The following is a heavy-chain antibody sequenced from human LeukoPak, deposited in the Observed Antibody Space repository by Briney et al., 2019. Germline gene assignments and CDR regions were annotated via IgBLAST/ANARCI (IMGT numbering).Heavy chain of an antibody. Sequence: SVKVSSKASGGSFSSSAISWVRQAPGQGLEWMGRIIPSIGSVNYAQKFQGRVTITADKSTSTAYMELSSLTSEDTAVYYCARVLYWGQGTLVTVSS. CDR2: IIPSIGSV. CDR3: ARVLY. CDR1: GGSFSSSA. V-gene: IGHV1-69*04. J-gene: IGHJ4*02.